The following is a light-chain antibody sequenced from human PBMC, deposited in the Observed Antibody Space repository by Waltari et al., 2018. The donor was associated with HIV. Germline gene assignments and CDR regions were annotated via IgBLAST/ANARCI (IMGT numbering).Light chain of an antibody. CDR3: VGWDGSLSGYV. CDR2: KNY. J-gene: IGLJ1*01. V-gene: IGLV1-47*01. CDR1: SSNIGTDT. Sequence: QSVLTQPPSASGTPGQTVTISRSGSSSNIGTDTVYWYHQLPGMTPKLLIYKNYQRPSGVPDRFAGSKSGTSASLAISGLRSEDEADYYCVGWDGSLSGYVFGAGTKVTVL.